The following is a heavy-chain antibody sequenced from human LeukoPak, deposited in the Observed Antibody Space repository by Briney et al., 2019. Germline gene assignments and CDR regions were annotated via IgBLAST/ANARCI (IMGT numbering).Heavy chain of an antibody. J-gene: IGHJ4*02. D-gene: IGHD4-23*01. Sequence: PSETLSLTCTASGGSISSYYWSWIRQPPGKGLEWIGYIYYSGSTNYNPSLKSRVTISVDTSKSHFSLKLISVTAADTAVYYCARNLYGGNLNYFDYWGQGTLVTVSS. CDR3: ARNLYGGNLNYFDY. V-gene: IGHV4-59*01. CDR1: GGSISSYY. CDR2: IYYSGST.